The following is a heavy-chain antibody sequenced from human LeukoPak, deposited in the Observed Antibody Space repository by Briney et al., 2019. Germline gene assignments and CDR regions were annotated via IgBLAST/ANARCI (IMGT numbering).Heavy chain of an antibody. D-gene: IGHD3-22*01. CDR2: IYYSGST. CDR3: ARIVDYYDSSGYHPGDYYYMDV. CDR1: GGSISSGGYY. V-gene: IGHV4-61*08. Sequence: SQTLSLTCTVSGGSISSGGYYWSWIRQPPGKGLEWIGYIYYSGSTNYNPSLKSRVTISVDTSKNQFSLKLSSVTAADTAVYYCARIVDYYDSSGYHPGDYYYMDVWGKGTTVTVSS. J-gene: IGHJ6*03.